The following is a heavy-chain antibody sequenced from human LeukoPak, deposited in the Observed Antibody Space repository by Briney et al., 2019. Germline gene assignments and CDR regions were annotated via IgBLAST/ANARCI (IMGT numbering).Heavy chain of an antibody. CDR3: ARGSGSYFFDY. D-gene: IGHD1-26*01. CDR1: GGSISSYY. CDR2: IYYSGST. Sequence: KASETLSLSCTVSGGSISSYYWSWIRQPPGKGLEWIGYIYYSGSTTYNPSLKSRVTISVDTSKNQFSLKLSSVTAADTAVYYCARGSGSYFFDYWGQGTLVTVSS. V-gene: IGHV4-59*08. J-gene: IGHJ4*02.